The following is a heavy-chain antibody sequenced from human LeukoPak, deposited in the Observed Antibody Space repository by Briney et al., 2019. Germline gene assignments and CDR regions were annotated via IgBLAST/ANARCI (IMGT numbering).Heavy chain of an antibody. CDR2: INAGNGNT. Sequence: VASVKVSCKASGYTFTSYAMHWVRQAPGQRLEWMGWINAGNGNTKYSQEFQGRVTITRDTSASTAYMELSSLRSEDMAVYYCVRDRCSGGSCYNDYFDYWGQGTLVTVSS. J-gene: IGHJ4*02. CDR1: GYTFTSYA. D-gene: IGHD2-15*01. V-gene: IGHV1-3*03. CDR3: VRDRCSGGSCYNDYFDY.